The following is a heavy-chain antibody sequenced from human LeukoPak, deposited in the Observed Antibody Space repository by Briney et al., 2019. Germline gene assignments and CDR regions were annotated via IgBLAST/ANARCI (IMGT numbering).Heavy chain of an antibody. D-gene: IGHD3-3*01. V-gene: IGHV1-69*04. J-gene: IGHJ6*02. Sequence: SVKVSCKASGGTFGSYAISWVRQAPGQGLEWMGRIIPIFGIANYAQKFQGRVTITADKSTSTAYMELSSLRSEDTAVYYCARDSHYDFWSGYYSYYYGMDVWGQGTTVTVSS. CDR1: GGTFGSYA. CDR3: ARDSHYDFWSGYYSYYYGMDV. CDR2: IIPIFGIA.